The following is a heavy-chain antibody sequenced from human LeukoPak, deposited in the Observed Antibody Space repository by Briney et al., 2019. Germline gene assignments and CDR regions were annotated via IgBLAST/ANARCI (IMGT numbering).Heavy chain of an antibody. D-gene: IGHD2-2*03. J-gene: IGHJ4*02. CDR1: GFTFSSHA. Sequence: GGSLRLSCAASGFTFSSHAMSWVRQAPGKGLEWVSHISSSGSAKYYADSVKGRFTISRDNAKNSLYLQMNSLRDEDTAVFYCASGSGHWGQGTLVTVSS. V-gene: IGHV3-48*02. CDR3: ASGSGH. CDR2: ISSSGSAK.